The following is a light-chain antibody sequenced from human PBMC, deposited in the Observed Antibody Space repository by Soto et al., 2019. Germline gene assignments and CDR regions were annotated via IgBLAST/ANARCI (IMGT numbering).Light chain of an antibody. Sequence: EVVMTQSPATLSVSPGERDTISCQASQSVRNNLVWYLQKPGQAPRPIIYDATTRATGIPVRFSGSGSGTDFTLTSSRLEPEDFAVYYCQQYGSSSITFGQGTRVEI. CDR2: DAT. CDR1: QSVRNN. V-gene: IGKV3-20*01. CDR3: QQYGSSSIT. J-gene: IGKJ5*01.